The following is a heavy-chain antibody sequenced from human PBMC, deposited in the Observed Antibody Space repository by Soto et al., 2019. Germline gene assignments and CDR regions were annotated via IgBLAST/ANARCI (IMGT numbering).Heavy chain of an antibody. D-gene: IGHD6-6*01. V-gene: IGHV3-7*01. CDR2: IKQDGSEK. CDR3: AREGSSSSVYYFDY. J-gene: IGHJ4*02. CDR1: GFTFSSYW. Sequence: GGSLRLSCAASGFTFSSYWMSWVRQAPGKGLEWVANIKQDGSEKYYVDSVKGRFTISRDNAKNSLYLQMNSLRAEDTAVYYCAREGSSSSVYYFDYWGQGTLVTVSS.